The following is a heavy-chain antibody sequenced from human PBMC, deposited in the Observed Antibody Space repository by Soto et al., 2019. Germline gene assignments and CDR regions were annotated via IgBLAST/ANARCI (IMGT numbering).Heavy chain of an antibody. D-gene: IGHD1-26*01. CDR3: ARAPGYSGNWFDP. CDR2: IYHSGST. V-gene: IGHV4-30-2*01. CDR1: GGSISSGGYS. J-gene: IGHJ5*02. Sequence: SETLSLTCAVSGGSISSGGYSWSWIRQPPGKGLEWIGYIYHSGSTYYNPSLKSRVTISVDRSKNQFSLKLSSVTAADTAVYYCARAPGYSGNWFDPWGQGTLVTVSS.